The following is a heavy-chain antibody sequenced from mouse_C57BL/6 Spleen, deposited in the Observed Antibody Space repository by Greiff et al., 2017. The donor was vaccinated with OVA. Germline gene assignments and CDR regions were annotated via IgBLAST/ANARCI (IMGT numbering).Heavy chain of an antibody. Sequence: EVMLVESGGGLVKPGGSLKLSCAASGFTFSDYGMHWVRQAPEKGLEWVAYISSGSSTIYYADTVKGRFTISRDNAKNTLFLQMTSLRSEDTAMYYCASMGLRYHWYFDVWGTGTTVTVSS. CDR1: GFTFSDYG. CDR3: ASMGLRYHWYFDV. D-gene: IGHD1-1*01. CDR2: ISSGSSTI. J-gene: IGHJ1*03. V-gene: IGHV5-17*01.